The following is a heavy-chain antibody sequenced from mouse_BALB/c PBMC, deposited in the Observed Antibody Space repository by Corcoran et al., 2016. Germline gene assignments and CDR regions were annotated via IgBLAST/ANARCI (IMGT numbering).Heavy chain of an antibody. D-gene: IGHD1-2*01. V-gene: IGHV1-9*01. CDR3: ARSDTTARFAY. Sequence: QVQLQQSGAELMKPGASVKISCKATGYTFSSFWIEWVKQRPGHGLEWIGVILPGSGSTNYNEKFKGKATFTADTSSNTAYMQLSSLTSEDSAVYYCARSDTTARFAYWGQGTLVTVSA. CDR1: GYTFSSFW. CDR2: ILPGSGST. J-gene: IGHJ3*01.